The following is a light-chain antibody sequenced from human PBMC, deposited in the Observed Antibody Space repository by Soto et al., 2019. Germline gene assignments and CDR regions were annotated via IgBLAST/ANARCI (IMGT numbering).Light chain of an antibody. V-gene: IGKV1-39*01. CDR2: AAS. CDR3: QQSYSTPFT. J-gene: IGKJ3*01. CDR1: QSISNY. Sequence: DIQMTQSPSSLSASVGDRVTITCRASQSISNYLNWYQQQPGKAPKLLIYAASSLQSGVPSRFSGSGSGTDFTLTISSLQPADFAGYYCQQSYSTPFTFGPGNKVDIK.